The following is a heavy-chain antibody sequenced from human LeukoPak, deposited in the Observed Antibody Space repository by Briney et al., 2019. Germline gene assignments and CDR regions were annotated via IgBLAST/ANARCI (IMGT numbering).Heavy chain of an antibody. CDR3: VRDREGSGSYFDY. Sequence: GGSLRLSCAASGISVSSNYMRWVRQAPGKGLEWVSVIYSGGSTYYAGSVKGRFTNSRDNSKNTVYLQMNSLRAEDTAVYYCVRDREGSGSYFDYWGQGTLVIVSP. D-gene: IGHD3-10*01. V-gene: IGHV3-66*01. CDR1: GISVSSNY. J-gene: IGHJ4*02. CDR2: IYSGGST.